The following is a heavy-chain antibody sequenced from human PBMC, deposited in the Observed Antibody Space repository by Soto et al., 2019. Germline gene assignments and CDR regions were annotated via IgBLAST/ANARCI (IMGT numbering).Heavy chain of an antibody. J-gene: IGHJ5*02. V-gene: IGHV5-10-1*01. CDR1: GYSFTSYW. Sequence: PGESLKISCKGSGYSFTSYWISWVRQMPGKGLEWMGRIDPSDSYTNYSPSFQGHVTISADKSISTAYLQWSSLKASDTALYYCAREGPYYYGSGPTFDPWGQGTLVTVSS. CDR2: IDPSDSYT. CDR3: AREGPYYYGSGPTFDP. D-gene: IGHD3-10*01.